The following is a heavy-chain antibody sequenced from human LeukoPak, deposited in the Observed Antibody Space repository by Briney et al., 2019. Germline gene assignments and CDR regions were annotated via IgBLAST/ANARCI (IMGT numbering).Heavy chain of an antibody. J-gene: IGHJ3*02. CDR3: AGFFYDNSGDAFDI. V-gene: IGHV1-69*13. CDR2: LIPIYGSP. D-gene: IGHD3-22*01. CDR1: GGGFTFSSHA. Sequence: ASVKVSCKASGGGFTFSSHAISWVRQAPGQGLEWMGGLIPIYGSPNYAQKFQGRLTITSDESTRTVYMELSSLRPEDSAVHYCAGFFYDNSGDAFDIWGQGTMVTVSS.